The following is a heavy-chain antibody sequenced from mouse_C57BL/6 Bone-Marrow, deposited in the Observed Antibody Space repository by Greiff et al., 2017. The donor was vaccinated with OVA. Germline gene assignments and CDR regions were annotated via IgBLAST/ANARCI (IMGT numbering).Heavy chain of an antibody. CDR3: AKRGLPLCYAMDY. J-gene: IGHJ4*01. CDR1: GFSLTSYG. CDR2: IWGGGST. D-gene: IGHD2-2*01. V-gene: IGHV2-9*01. Sequence: VKVVESGPGLVAPSQRLSITCTVSGFSLTSYGVDWVRQPPGKGLEWLGVIWGGGSTNYNYALMYRLSISKDNSKSQVFFKMNSLQTADTAMYYGAKRGLPLCYAMDYWGQGTSVTVSS.